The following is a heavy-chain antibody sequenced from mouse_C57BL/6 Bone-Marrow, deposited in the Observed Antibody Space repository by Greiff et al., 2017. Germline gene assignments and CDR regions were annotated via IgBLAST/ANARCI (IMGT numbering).Heavy chain of an antibody. Sequence: QVQLQQSGAELARPGASVKLSCKASGYTFTSYGISWVKQRTGQGLEWIGEIYPRSGNTYYNEKFKGKATLTADKSSITAYMELRSLTSEDSAVYFCASGGDYYGSSYFWYFDVWGTGTTVTVSS. CDR2: IYPRSGNT. CDR3: ASGGDYYGSSYFWYFDV. D-gene: IGHD1-1*01. CDR1: GYTFTSYG. V-gene: IGHV1-81*01. J-gene: IGHJ1*03.